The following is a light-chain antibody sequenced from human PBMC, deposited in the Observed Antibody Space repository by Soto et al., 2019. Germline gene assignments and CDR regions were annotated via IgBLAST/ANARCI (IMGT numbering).Light chain of an antibody. CDR3: QQLSNWPRT. J-gene: IGKJ1*01. Sequence: EIVLTQSPATLSLSPGERATLSCRASQSVSSYLAWYQQKPGQAPRLLIYDAFNRATGIPARFSGSGSGTDFTLTISSLEPEDFAVYYCQQLSNWPRTFGQGTKVEIK. CDR2: DAF. CDR1: QSVSSY. V-gene: IGKV3-11*01.